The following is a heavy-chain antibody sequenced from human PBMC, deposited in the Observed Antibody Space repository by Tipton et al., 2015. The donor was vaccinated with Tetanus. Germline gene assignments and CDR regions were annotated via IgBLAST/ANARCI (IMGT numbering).Heavy chain of an antibody. J-gene: IGHJ6*02. CDR1: GGSISSSSHY. V-gene: IGHV4-31*03. Sequence: TLSLTCTVSGGSISSSSHYWTWIRQRPGKGLEWIGYVYYSGTTYFDFSLQSRLTLSVDTSRNLFSLKLTSVTAADTGIYYCARDTGSTYATDVWGQGTAVTFSS. CDR2: VYYSGTT. CDR3: ARDTGSTYATDV.